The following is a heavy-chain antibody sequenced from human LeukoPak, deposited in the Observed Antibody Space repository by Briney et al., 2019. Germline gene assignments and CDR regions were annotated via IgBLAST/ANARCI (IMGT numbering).Heavy chain of an antibody. CDR3: ARDHYDSSGYYYYCYGMDV. J-gene: IGHJ6*02. CDR2: IYYSGST. V-gene: IGHV4-59*01. Sequence: SETLSLTCTVSGGSISSYYWSWIRQPPGKGLEWIGYIYYSGSTNYNPSLKSRVTISVDTSKNQFSLKLSSVTAADTAVYYCARDHYDSSGYYYYCYGMDVWGQGTTVTVSS. CDR1: GGSISSYY. D-gene: IGHD3-22*01.